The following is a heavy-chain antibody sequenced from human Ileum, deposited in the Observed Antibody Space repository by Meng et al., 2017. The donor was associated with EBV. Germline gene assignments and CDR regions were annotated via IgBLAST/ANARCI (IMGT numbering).Heavy chain of an antibody. CDR3: ARRPTGIDY. J-gene: IGHJ4*02. Sequence: HVQLQPWSAGLSKAAETLSRTCAVNCGSLSGAYWNWIRQPPGKGLEWIGEIIHGGSPSYNPSLKSRVTISIDTSKNQLSLMLSSVTAADTAVYYCARRPTGIDYWGQGTLVTVSS. CDR2: IIHGGSP. V-gene: IGHV4-34*12. D-gene: IGHD2-8*02. CDR1: CGSLSGAY.